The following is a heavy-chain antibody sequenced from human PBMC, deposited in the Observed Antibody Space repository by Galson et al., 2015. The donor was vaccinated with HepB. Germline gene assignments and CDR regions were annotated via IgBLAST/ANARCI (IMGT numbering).Heavy chain of an antibody. CDR1: GFTVSTNH. V-gene: IGHV3-66*01. J-gene: IGHJ4*02. CDR2: IYSSYTT. CDR3: ARTELAHSSGWFADY. Sequence: SLRLSCAASGFTVSTNHMPWVRQAPGKGLEWVSIIYSSYTTYYADSVKGRFTISRDNSKSTLYLQMNSLRADDTAVYYCARTELAHSSGWFADYWGQGTLVTVSS. D-gene: IGHD6-19*01.